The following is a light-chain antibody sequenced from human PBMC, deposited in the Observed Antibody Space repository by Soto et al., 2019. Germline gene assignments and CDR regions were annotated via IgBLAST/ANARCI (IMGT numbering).Light chain of an antibody. CDR3: QQTSTTPQT. V-gene: IGKV1-39*01. CDR2: AAS. CDR1: QTINIF. Sequence: DIQMTQSPSSLSASVGDRVTITCRASQTINIFLHWYQQKPGQAPTLLIYAASSLQSGVPSRFSGSGSGTVFTLTITSLQPEDFATYYCQQTSTTPQTFGGGTKVEIK. J-gene: IGKJ4*01.